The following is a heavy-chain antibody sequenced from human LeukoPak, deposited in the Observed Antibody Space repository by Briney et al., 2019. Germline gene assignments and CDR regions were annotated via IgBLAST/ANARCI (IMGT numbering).Heavy chain of an antibody. V-gene: IGHV5-51*01. J-gene: IGHJ3*02. CDR1: GYTFTSCW. CDR3: ARTDSRNRGWYGAFEI. Sequence: RGESLKISCKGSGYTFTSCWIGWVRQMPGKGLEWMGIIYVGDSDTRYSPSFQGQVTISADKSISTAYLQWSSLKASDSAMYYCARTDSRNRGWYGAFEIWGQGTMDTVSS. D-gene: IGHD6-19*01. CDR2: IYVGDSDT.